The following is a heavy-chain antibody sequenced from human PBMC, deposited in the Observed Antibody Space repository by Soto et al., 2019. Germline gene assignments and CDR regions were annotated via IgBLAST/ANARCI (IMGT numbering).Heavy chain of an antibody. Sequence: QVKLVQSGTEVKKPGASMKVSCKASGYSFATSGISWVRQAPGQGLEWMGWISAYNGNTNYEQKLKDRVTMTTDTSTSTAYLELRSLRSDDTAVYYCARAGHYYDSSGYATWGQGTLVTVS. CDR1: GYSFATSG. D-gene: IGHD3-22*01. CDR3: ARAGHYYDSSGYAT. V-gene: IGHV1-18*01. CDR2: ISAYNGNT. J-gene: IGHJ5*02.